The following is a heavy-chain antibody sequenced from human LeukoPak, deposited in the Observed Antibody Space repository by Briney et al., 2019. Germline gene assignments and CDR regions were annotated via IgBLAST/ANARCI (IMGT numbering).Heavy chain of an antibody. CDR3: ARVRSPLGDHDAFDI. D-gene: IGHD4-17*01. Sequence: GRSLRLSCAASGFTFSSYGMHWVRQAPGKGLEWVAVIWYGGSNKYYADSVKGRFTISRDNSKNTLYLQMNSLRAEDTAVYYCARVRSPLGDHDAFDIWGQGTMVTVSS. V-gene: IGHV3-33*08. J-gene: IGHJ3*02. CDR2: IWYGGSNK. CDR1: GFTFSSYG.